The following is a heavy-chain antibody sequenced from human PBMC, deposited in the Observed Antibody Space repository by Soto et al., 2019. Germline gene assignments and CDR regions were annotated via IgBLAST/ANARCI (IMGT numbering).Heavy chain of an antibody. J-gene: IGHJ5*02. D-gene: IGHD2-15*01. V-gene: IGHV5-51*01. Sequence: PGESLKISCKGSGYSFTSYWIGWVRQMPVKGLEWMGIIYPGDSDTRYSPSFQGQVTISADKSISTAYLQWSSLKASDTAMYYCARKVYCSGNPDDWFDPWGQGTLVTVSS. CDR2: IYPGDSDT. CDR1: GYSFTSYW. CDR3: ARKVYCSGNPDDWFDP.